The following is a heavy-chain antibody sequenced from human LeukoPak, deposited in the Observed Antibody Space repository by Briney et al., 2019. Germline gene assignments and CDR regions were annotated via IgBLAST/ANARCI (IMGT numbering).Heavy chain of an antibody. CDR2: IYYSGST. V-gene: IGHV4-39*01. Sequence: SETLSLTCTVSGGSISSSSYYWGWIRQPPGKGLEWIGSIYYSGSTYYNPSLKSRVTISVDTSKNQFSLKLSSVTAADTAVYYCARVGNYGYSYALYYFDYWGQGTLVTVSS. D-gene: IGHD5-18*01. J-gene: IGHJ4*02. CDR1: GGSISSSSYY. CDR3: ARVGNYGYSYALYYFDY.